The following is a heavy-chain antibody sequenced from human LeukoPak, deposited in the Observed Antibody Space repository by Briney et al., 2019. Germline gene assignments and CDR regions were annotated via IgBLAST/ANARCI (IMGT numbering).Heavy chain of an antibody. D-gene: IGHD4-17*01. J-gene: IGHJ4*02. CDR1: GFTFSNAW. Sequence: GGSLRLSCAASGFTFSNAWMRWVRQAPGKGLEWVGRIKSKTDGGTTDYAAPVKGRFTISRDDSKNTLYLQMNSLKTEDTAVYYCTTDYGDFSDFDYWGQGTLVTVSS. CDR2: IKSKTDGGTT. V-gene: IGHV3-15*01. CDR3: TTDYGDFSDFDY.